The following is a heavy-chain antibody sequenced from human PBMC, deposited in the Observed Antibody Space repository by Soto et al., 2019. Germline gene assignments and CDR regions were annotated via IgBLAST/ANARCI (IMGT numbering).Heavy chain of an antibody. CDR2: IYSGGST. V-gene: IGHV3-66*01. CDR1: GFTVSSNY. D-gene: IGHD3-3*01. J-gene: IGHJ6*03. Sequence: HPGGSLRLSCAASGFTVSSNYMSWVRQAPGKGLEWVSVIYSGGSTYYADYVKGRFTSSRDNSKNTLYLQMNSLRAEDTAVYYCARDQNYDFWSGYYGGYYYYYMDVWGKGTTVTVSS. CDR3: ARDQNYDFWSGYYGGYYYYYMDV.